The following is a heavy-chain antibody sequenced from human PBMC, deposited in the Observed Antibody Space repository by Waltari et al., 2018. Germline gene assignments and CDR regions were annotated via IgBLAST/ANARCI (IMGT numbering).Heavy chain of an antibody. D-gene: IGHD2-2*01. Sequence: QAPGKGLVWGSRINADGGSTSYADSVKGRFTISRDNANNTLYLQMNSLRAEDTAVYYCTRSRYCSTTSCQVDWFDPWGQGTLVTVSS. CDR3: TRSRYCSTTSCQVDWFDP. CDR2: INADGGST. J-gene: IGHJ5*02. V-gene: IGHV3-74*01.